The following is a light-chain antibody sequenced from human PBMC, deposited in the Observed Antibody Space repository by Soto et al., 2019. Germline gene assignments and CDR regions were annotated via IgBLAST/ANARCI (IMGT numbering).Light chain of an antibody. CDR2: DAS. Sequence: EIVLTQSPATLSLSPGERATLSCRASQSVSSYLAWYQQRPGQAPRLLIYDASNRATGIPARFSGSGSGTDFTLTISSLEPEDFAVYYYQQRSNWRPFAFGPGTKVDIK. V-gene: IGKV3-11*01. CDR1: QSVSSY. CDR3: QQRSNWRPFA. J-gene: IGKJ3*01.